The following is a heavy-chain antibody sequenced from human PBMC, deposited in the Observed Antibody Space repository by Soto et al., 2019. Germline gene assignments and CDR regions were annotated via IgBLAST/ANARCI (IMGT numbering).Heavy chain of an antibody. J-gene: IGHJ4*02. CDR3: AKDVAYARYFDY. D-gene: IGHD5-12*01. Sequence: PGGSLRLSCAASGFTFSSYGMHWVRQAPGKGLEWVAVISYDGSNKYYADSVKGRFTISRDNSKNTLYLQMNSLRAEDTAVYYCAKDVAYARYFDYWGQGTLVTVSS. CDR2: ISYDGSNK. CDR1: GFTFSSYG. V-gene: IGHV3-30*18.